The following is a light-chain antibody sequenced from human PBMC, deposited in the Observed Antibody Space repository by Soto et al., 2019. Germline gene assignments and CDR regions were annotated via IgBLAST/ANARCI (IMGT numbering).Light chain of an antibody. CDR1: ISDVGSYNY. CDR2: DVS. CDR3: TSYTPTGALV. V-gene: IGLV2-14*03. J-gene: IGLJ3*02. Sequence: QSALTQPASVSGSPGQSITISCTGTISDVGSYNYVSWYQQYPGKAPKLMIYDVSTRPSGVSDRFSGSKSGNTASLTISGLRAEDEADYYCTSYTPTGALVFGSGTKLTVL.